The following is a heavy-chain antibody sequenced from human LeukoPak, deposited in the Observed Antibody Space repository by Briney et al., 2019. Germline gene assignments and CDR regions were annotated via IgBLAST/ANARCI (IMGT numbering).Heavy chain of an antibody. V-gene: IGHV1-18*01. CDR2: ISAYNGNT. Sequence: ASVKVSCKASGYTFTKYGISWARLAPGQGLEWMGWISAYNGNTNYAQKFQGRVTMTGDTSIGTAYMELSSLRSDDTAVYYCTRESGSYHGNDFWGQGTLVTVSS. J-gene: IGHJ4*02. D-gene: IGHD1-26*01. CDR3: TRESGSYHGNDF. CDR1: GYTFTKYG.